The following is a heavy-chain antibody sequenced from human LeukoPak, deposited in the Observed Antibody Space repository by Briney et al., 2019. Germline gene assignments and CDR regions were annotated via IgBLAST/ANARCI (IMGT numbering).Heavy chain of an antibody. V-gene: IGHV3-23*01. CDR3: AKDLYYYDSSGYYYVSYAFDI. J-gene: IGHJ3*02. CDR2: ISGSGGST. D-gene: IGHD3-22*01. Sequence: GGSLRLSCAASGFTLSSYAMSWVRQAPGKGLEWVSAISGSGGSTYYADSVKGRFTISRDNSKNTLYLQMNSLRAEDTAVYYCAKDLYYYDSSGYYYVSYAFDIWGQGTMVTVSS. CDR1: GFTLSSYA.